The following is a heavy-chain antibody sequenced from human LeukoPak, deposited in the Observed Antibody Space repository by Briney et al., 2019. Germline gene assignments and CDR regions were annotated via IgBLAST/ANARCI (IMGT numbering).Heavy chain of an antibody. CDR3: AREGEMRLFGVLIDYFDY. CDR1: GYTFTSYY. V-gene: IGHV1-46*01. J-gene: IGHJ4*02. CDR2: INPSGGST. D-gene: IGHD3-3*01. Sequence: ASVKVSCKASGYTFTSYYMHWVRQAPGQGLEWMGIINPSGGSTSYAQKFQGRVTMTRDTSTSTVYMELSSLRSEDTAVYYCAREGEMRLFGVLIDYFDYWGQGTLVTVSS.